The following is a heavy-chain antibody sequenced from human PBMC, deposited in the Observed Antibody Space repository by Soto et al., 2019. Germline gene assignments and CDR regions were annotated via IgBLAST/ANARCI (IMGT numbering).Heavy chain of an antibody. CDR1: DGSFSGYQ. D-gene: IGHD3-10*01. Sequence: QVQLQRWGAGLLKPSETLSLTCAVYDGSFSGYQWSWIRQTPGKGLEWIGGINDSGNINYNPSLKSRVTILVDSPKKQISLRLSSVTAADTAVYYCARGLIMWFGELSRRGGYYYYMDVWGKGTTVTVSS. J-gene: IGHJ6*03. CDR3: ARGLIMWFGELSRRGGYYYYMDV. CDR2: INDSGNI. V-gene: IGHV4-34*01.